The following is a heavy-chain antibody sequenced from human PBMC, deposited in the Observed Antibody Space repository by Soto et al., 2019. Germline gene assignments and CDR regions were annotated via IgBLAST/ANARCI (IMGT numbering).Heavy chain of an antibody. CDR1: GFTFSSYA. D-gene: IGHD3-3*01. J-gene: IGHJ4*02. V-gene: IGHV3-30-3*01. Sequence: QVQLVESRGGVVQPGRSLRLSCTASGFTFSSYAMHWVRQAPGKGLEWVAVISYDGSNKYYADSVKGRFTISRDNSKNTLYLQMNSLRAEDTAVYYCARDKRDLRFLEWSYYFAYWGQGTLVTVSS. CDR3: ARDKRDLRFLEWSYYFAY. CDR2: ISYDGSNK.